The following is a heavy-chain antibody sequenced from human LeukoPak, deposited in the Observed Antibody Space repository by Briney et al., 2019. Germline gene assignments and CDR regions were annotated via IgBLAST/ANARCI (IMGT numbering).Heavy chain of an antibody. CDR1: GFTFSSYA. CDR2: LSGSGDTT. V-gene: IGHV3-23*01. J-gene: IGHJ5*02. Sequence: GGSLRLSCAASGFTFSSYAMSWVRQAPGKGLEWVSALSGSGDTTYYADSVKGRFTISRDNSKNTLYLQMNSLRAEDTAVYYCAKDQDSMVRGIIWMNNWFDPWGQGTQVTVSS. D-gene: IGHD3-10*01. CDR3: AKDQDSMVRGIIWMNNWFDP.